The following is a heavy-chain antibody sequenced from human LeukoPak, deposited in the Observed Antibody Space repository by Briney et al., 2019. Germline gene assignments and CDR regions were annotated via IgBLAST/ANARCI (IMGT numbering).Heavy chain of an antibody. CDR3: ARTPYSSGRLGGYPYYYMDV. CDR2: IYYTGNA. Sequence: PSETLSLTCVVSGGSMNDYYWSWVRQSPGKGLDWIGQIYYTGNANYNPSLKSRLTISVDTSKNQLSLRLRSLTAADTAVYLCARTPYSSGRLGGYPYYYMDVWGKGTTVTVTS. V-gene: IGHV4-59*01. CDR1: GGSMNDYY. J-gene: IGHJ6*04. D-gene: IGHD3-16*02.